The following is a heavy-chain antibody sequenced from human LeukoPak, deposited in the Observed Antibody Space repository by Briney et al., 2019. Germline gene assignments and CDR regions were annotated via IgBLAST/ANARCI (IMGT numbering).Heavy chain of an antibody. Sequence: PGGSLRLSCAASGFTVSSNYMSWVRQAPGKGLEWVSVIYSGGSTYYADSVKGRFTISRDTAKNSLYLHMNSLRAEDTAVYYCARETVYSSSWFDYWGQGTLVTVSS. CDR2: IYSGGST. J-gene: IGHJ4*02. CDR3: ARETVYSSSWFDY. D-gene: IGHD6-13*01. CDR1: GFTVSSNY. V-gene: IGHV3-66*01.